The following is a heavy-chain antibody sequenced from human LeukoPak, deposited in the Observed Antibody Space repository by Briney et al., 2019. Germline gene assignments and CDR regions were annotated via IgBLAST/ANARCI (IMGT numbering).Heavy chain of an antibody. CDR3: ARDPPTVTTYYFDY. CDR1: GGTFSSYA. CDR2: IIPILGIA. J-gene: IGHJ4*02. Sequence: SVKVSCKASGGTFSSYAISWVRQARGQGVEWMGRIIPILGIAHYAQKFQGRVTITADKSTSTDYMELSSLRSEDTAVYYCARDPPTVTTYYFDYWGQGTLVTVSS. V-gene: IGHV1-69*04. D-gene: IGHD4-17*01.